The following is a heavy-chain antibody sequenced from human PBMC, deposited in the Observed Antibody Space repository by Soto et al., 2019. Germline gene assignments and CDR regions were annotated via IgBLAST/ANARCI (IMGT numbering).Heavy chain of an antibody. D-gene: IGHD2-2*01. Sequence: QVQLVQSGAEVKKPGSSVKVSCKASGGPFSSYVIGWVRQAPGKGLEWMGGIIPIFGTANYAQKFQGRVTITADESTSTAYMELSSLRSEDTAVYYCARSANQLLMGEYYFDYWGQGTLVTVSS. CDR1: GGPFSSYV. V-gene: IGHV1-69*01. J-gene: IGHJ4*02. CDR3: ARSANQLLMGEYYFDY. CDR2: IIPIFGTA.